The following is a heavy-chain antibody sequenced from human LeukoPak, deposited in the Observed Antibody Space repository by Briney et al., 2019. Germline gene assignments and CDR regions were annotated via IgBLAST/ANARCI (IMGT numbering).Heavy chain of an antibody. Sequence: PGESLTNSYQGSGXSFSNYCIVWVRQKSGKGLEWMSIFYPGASDIKYSPSFQGQVTVSADKSTSTAYLQWSSLKASDTAMYYCARLREPGFHFDYWGQGTLVTVSS. D-gene: IGHD1-14*01. V-gene: IGHV5-51*01. CDR3: ARLREPGFHFDY. CDR2: FYPGASDI. CDR1: GXSFSNYC. J-gene: IGHJ4*02.